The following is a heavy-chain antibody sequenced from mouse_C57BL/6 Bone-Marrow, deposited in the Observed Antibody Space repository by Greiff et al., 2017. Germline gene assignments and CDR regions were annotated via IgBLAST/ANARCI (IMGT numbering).Heavy chain of an antibody. Sequence: EVQLQQSGPGLVKPSQSLSLTCSVTGYSITSGYYWNWIRQFPGNKLEWMGYISYDGSNNYNPSLKNRISITRDTSKNQFFLKLNSVTTEDTATYYCASEDGYYAMDYWGQGTSVTVSS. J-gene: IGHJ4*01. D-gene: IGHD2-3*01. CDR3: ASEDGYYAMDY. V-gene: IGHV3-6*01. CDR1: GYSITSGYY. CDR2: ISYDGSN.